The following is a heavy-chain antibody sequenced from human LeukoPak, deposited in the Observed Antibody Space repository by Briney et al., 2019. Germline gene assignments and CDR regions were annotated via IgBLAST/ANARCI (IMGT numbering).Heavy chain of an antibody. J-gene: IGHJ4*02. D-gene: IGHD2-21*02. CDR1: GGSISSGGYS. CDR3: ASSVVVTAIGTSNFDY. V-gene: IGHV4-30-2*01. Sequence: SETLSLTCAVSGGSISSGGYSWSWIRQPPGKGLEWIGYIYHSGSTYYNPSLKSRVTISVDTSKNQFSLKLSSVTAADTAVYYCASSVVVTAIGTSNFDYWGQGTLVTVSS. CDR2: IYHSGST.